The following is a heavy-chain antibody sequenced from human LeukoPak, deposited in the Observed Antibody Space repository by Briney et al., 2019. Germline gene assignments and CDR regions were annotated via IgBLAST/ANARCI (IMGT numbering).Heavy chain of an antibody. V-gene: IGHV3-66*01. CDR2: IYSGDNT. J-gene: IGHJ3*02. D-gene: IGHD2-8*02. Sequence: GGSLRLSCAASGFTVSTNYMSWVRQAPGKGLEWVSVIYSGDNTYYADSVKGRFTISRDISKNTLYLQMNSLRAEDTAVYYCSWDHTGKEDIWGQGTMVTVSS. CDR1: GFTVSTNY. CDR3: SWDHTGKEDI.